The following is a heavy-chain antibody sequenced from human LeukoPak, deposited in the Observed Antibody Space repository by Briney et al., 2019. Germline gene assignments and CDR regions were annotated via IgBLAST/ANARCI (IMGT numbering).Heavy chain of an antibody. CDR1: GGSISSYY. J-gene: IGHJ4*02. D-gene: IGHD6-13*01. CDR3: ATFHSSSWYLDY. V-gene: IGHV4-59*01. Sequence: SETLSLTCTVSGGSISSYYWSWIRQPPGKGLEWIGYTYYSGSTNYNPSLESRVTISVDTSKNQFSLKLSSVTAADTAVYYCATFHSSSWYLDYWGQGTLVTVSS. CDR2: TYYSGST.